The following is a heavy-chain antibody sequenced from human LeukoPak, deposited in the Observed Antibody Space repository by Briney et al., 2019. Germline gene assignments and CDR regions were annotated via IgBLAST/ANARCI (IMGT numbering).Heavy chain of an antibody. J-gene: IGHJ6*02. V-gene: IGHV4-59*01. CDR2: IYYSGST. CDR3: ARDKVVVVPAAMSYYYYGMDV. Sequence: SETLSLTCTVSGGSIGSYYWSWIRQPPGKGLEWIGYIYYSGSTNYNPSLKSRVTISVDTSKNQFSLKLSSVTAADTAVYYCARDKVVVVPAAMSYYYYGMDVWGQGTTVTVSS. CDR1: GGSIGSYY. D-gene: IGHD2-2*01.